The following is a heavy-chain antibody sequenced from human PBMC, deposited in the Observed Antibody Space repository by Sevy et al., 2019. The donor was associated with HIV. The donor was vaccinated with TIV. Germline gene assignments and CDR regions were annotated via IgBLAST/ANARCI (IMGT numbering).Heavy chain of an antibody. D-gene: IGHD3-10*01. J-gene: IGHJ3*02. CDR1: GFTFSSYS. CDR2: ISSSSSYI. V-gene: IGHV3-21*01. Sequence: GGSLRLSCAASGFTFSSYSMNWVRQAPGKGLEWVSSISSSSSYIYYADSVKGRFTISIDNAKNSLYLQMNSLRAEDTAVYYCARDQGKELWFGVNAFDIWGQGTMVTVSS. CDR3: ARDQGKELWFGVNAFDI.